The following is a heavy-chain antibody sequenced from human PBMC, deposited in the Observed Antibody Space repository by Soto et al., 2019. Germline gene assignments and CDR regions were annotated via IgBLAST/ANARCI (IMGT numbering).Heavy chain of an antibody. CDR1: GYSFTSYW. D-gene: IGHD3-10*01. V-gene: IGHV5-51*01. Sequence: PAESLKISCEGSGYSFTSYWSGWVRQMHGKGLEWMGIIYPGDSDTRYSPSFQGQVTISADKSISTAYLQWSSLKASDTAMYYCALGGGSGSYYNVPASYYYYGMDVWGQGTTVTVSS. CDR2: IYPGDSDT. J-gene: IGHJ6*02. CDR3: ALGGGSGSYYNVPASYYYYGMDV.